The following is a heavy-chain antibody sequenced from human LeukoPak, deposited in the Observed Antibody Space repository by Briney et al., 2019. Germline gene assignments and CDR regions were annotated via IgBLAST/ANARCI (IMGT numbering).Heavy chain of an antibody. J-gene: IGHJ4*02. V-gene: IGHV3-30*18. Sequence: KPGGSLRLSCAASGFTFSSYSMNWVRQAPGKGLEWMAVISYDGKVTYYADSVKGRFTISRDNSKNTLYLQMTSLRGEDTALNYCAKERDYRVSTSCDYWGQGTQVTVSS. CDR3: AKERDYRVSTSCDY. CDR2: ISYDGKVT. CDR1: GFTFSSYS. D-gene: IGHD3-10*01.